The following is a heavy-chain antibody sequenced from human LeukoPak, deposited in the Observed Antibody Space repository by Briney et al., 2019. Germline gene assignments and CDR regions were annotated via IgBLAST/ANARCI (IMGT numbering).Heavy chain of an antibody. J-gene: IGHJ6*02. Sequence: SVKVSCKASGGTFSSYAISWVRQAPGQGLEWMGRIIPILGIANYAQKFQGRVTITADKSTSTAYMELSSLRSEDTAVYYCARDRPARGVIKHHYYYYGMDVWGQGTTVTVSS. V-gene: IGHV1-69*04. D-gene: IGHD3-10*01. CDR3: ARDRPARGVIKHHYYYYGMDV. CDR1: GGTFSSYA. CDR2: IIPILGIA.